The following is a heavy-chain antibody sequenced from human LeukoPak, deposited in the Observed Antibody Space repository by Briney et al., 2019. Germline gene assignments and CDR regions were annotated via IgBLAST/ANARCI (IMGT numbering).Heavy chain of an antibody. CDR2: ISASGGST. Sequence: GGSLRLSCAASGLSFSSYAMGWVRQGPGNGLEWVSGISASGGSTYYADSVQGGFTISRENSNNTLYLQKNSLRADDTAVYFCATEVSGSYSASDYWGQGTPVTVSA. D-gene: IGHD1-26*01. CDR1: GLSFSSYA. J-gene: IGHJ4*02. V-gene: IGHV3-23*01. CDR3: ATEVSGSYSASDY.